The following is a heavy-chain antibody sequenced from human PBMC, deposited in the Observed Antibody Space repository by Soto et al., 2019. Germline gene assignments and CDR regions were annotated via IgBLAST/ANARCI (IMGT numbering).Heavy chain of an antibody. D-gene: IGHD1-1*01. CDR3: ARAGPNFDY. Sequence: ESGGGLVQPGGSLRLSCAASGFTFSSYSMNWVRQAPGKGLEWVSYISSSSSTIYYADSVKGRFTISRDNAKNSLYLQMNSLRAEDTAVYYCARAGPNFDYWGQGTLVTVSS. CDR1: GFTFSSYS. J-gene: IGHJ4*02. CDR2: ISSSSSTI. V-gene: IGHV3-48*01.